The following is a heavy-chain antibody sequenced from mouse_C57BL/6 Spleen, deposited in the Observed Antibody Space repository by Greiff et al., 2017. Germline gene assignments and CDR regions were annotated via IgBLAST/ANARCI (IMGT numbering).Heavy chain of an antibody. Sequence: QVQLQQSGAELAKPGASVKLSCKASGYTFTSYWMHWVKQRPGQGLEWIGYINPSSGYTKYNQKFKDKATLTADKSSSPAYMQLSSRTYEDSAVYYCARGRGLDYGGGYYAMDYWGQGTSVTVSS. J-gene: IGHJ4*01. D-gene: IGHD2-4*01. CDR1: GYTFTSYW. CDR2: INPSSGYT. CDR3: ARGRGLDYGGGYYAMDY. V-gene: IGHV1-7*01.